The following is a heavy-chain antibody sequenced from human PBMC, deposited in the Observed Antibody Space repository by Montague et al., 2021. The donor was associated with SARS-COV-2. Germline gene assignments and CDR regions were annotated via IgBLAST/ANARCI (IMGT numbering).Heavy chain of an antibody. J-gene: IGHJ4*02. V-gene: IGHV4-39*01. CDR2: IYYGGST. CDR3: ARQNRGGSMIVVVSGGFDC. Sequence: SETLSLTCIVSGGSISSSSYYWCWIRQPPGRGLGWIGSIYYGGSTYYNPPLKSLAIVFVDTSKNLFSLKLSSVTAADTAVYKCARQNRGGSMIVVVSGGFDCWGQGTLVTVSS. CDR1: GGSISSSSYY. D-gene: IGHD3-22*01.